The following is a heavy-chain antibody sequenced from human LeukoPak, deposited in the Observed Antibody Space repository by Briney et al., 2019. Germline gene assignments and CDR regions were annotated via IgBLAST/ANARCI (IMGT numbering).Heavy chain of an antibody. CDR3: ARTRYDSSGYYPHYFDY. Sequence: SQTLSLTCTVSGGSISSGDYYWSWIRQHPGKGLEWIGYIFYSGSTYYNPSLKSRITISVDTSKNQFSLKLSSVTAADTAVYYCARTRYDSSGYYPHYFDYWGQGTLVTVSS. J-gene: IGHJ4*02. V-gene: IGHV4-31*03. CDR2: IFYSGST. CDR1: GGSISSGDYY. D-gene: IGHD3-22*01.